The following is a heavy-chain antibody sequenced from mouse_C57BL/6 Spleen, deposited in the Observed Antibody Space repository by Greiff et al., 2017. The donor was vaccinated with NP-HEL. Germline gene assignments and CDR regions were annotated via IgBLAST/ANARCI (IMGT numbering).Heavy chain of an antibody. V-gene: IGHV1-18*01. Sequence: EVQLQQSGPELVKPGASVKIPCKASGYTFSDYNMDWVKQSHGKSLEWIGDINPNNGGTIYNQKFKGKATLTVDKSSSTAYMELRSLKSEDTAVYYCARRMGTVWYFDVWGTGTTVTVSS. CDR3: ARRMGTVWYFDV. CDR1: GYTFSDYN. D-gene: IGHD3-3*01. J-gene: IGHJ1*03. CDR2: INPNNGGT.